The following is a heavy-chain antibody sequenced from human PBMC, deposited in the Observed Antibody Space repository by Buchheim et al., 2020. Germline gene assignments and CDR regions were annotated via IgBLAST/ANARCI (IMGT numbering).Heavy chain of an antibody. J-gene: IGHJ4*02. CDR1: GFSLSTSGVC. Sequence: QVTLRESGPALVKPTQTLTLTCTFSGFSLSTSGVCVSWIRQPPGQALEWLALIDWDDDKYYSTFLKTRLTISKDPSKKQVVLTMTNMDPVDTATYYCARTTYYYDGSGYYCFDYWGQGTL. V-gene: IGHV2-70*01. D-gene: IGHD3-22*01. CDR2: IDWDDDK. CDR3: ARTTYYYDGSGYYCFDY.